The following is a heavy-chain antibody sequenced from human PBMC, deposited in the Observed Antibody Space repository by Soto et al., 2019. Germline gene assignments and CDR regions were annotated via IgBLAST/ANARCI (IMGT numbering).Heavy chain of an antibody. CDR3: AKEEHVITSLAFYDALDI. CDR2: ISGSGGST. D-gene: IGHD3-16*01. CDR1: GFTFSSYA. J-gene: IGHJ3*02. V-gene: IGHV3-23*01. Sequence: EVQLLASGGGLVQPGGSLSLSGAASGFTFSSYAMSWVRHAPGKGLELVSAISGSGGSTYSADSVKGRFTISRDNSKNTLYLQMNSLRAEDTAVYYCAKEEHVITSLAFYDALDIWGQVTMVVFSS.